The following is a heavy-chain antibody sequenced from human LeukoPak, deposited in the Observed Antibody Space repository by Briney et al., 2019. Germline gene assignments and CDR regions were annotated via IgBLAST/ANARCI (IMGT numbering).Heavy chain of an antibody. D-gene: IGHD6-6*01. V-gene: IGHV4-39*07. CDR3: ARDREAVRPSHYHYYMDV. CDR1: GGSISSSSYY. Sequence: KPSETLSLTCTVSGGSISSSSYYWGWIRQPPGKGLEWTGSIYYSGSTYYNPSLKSRVAMSLDTSKNQFSLRLSSVTAADTAVYYCARDREAVRPSHYHYYMDVWGKGTTVTVSS. J-gene: IGHJ6*03. CDR2: IYYSGST.